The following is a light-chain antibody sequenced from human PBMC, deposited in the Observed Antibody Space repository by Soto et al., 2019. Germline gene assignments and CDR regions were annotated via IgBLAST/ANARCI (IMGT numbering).Light chain of an antibody. CDR2: EVS. CDR3: SSYRTGGPFV. V-gene: IGLV2-14*01. J-gene: IGLJ1*01. Sequence: SALTQPASVSGSPGQSITISCTGTSSDVSSYNYVSWYQQHPGKAPKLLISEVSNRPSGVSHRFSGSKSSNTASLTISGLQAEDEADYYCSSYRTGGPFVFGTGTKVTVL. CDR1: SSDVSSYNY.